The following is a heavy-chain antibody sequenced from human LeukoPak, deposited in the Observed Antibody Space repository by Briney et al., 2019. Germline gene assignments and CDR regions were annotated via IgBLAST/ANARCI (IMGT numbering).Heavy chain of an antibody. CDR3: ARGQHYQLPFDY. CDR1: GYTFTSYY. J-gene: IGHJ4*02. CDR2: INPSTSST. Sequence: ASVKVSCKASGYTFTSYYVHWVRQAPGQGLEWMGMINPSTSSTSYAQKFQGRVTMTRDTSTSTVYMELSSLRSEDTAVYYCARGQHYQLPFDYWGRGTLVTVSS. D-gene: IGHD2-2*01. V-gene: IGHV1-46*01.